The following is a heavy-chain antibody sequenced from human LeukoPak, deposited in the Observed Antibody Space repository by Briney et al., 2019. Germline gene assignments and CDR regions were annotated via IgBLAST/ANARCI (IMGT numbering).Heavy chain of an antibody. CDR1: GFTFSSYG. Sequence: PGGSLRLSCAASGFTFSSYGMHWVRQAPGKGLEWVAVIWYDGSNKYYADSVKGRFTISRDNSKNTLYLQMNSLGAEDTAVYYCASPPTPSAEYFQHWGQGTLVTVSS. CDR3: ASPPTPSAEYFQH. J-gene: IGHJ1*01. V-gene: IGHV3-33*01. D-gene: IGHD2-2*01. CDR2: IWYDGSNK.